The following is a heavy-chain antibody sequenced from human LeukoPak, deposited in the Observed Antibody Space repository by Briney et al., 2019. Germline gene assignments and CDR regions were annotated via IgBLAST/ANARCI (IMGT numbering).Heavy chain of an antibody. J-gene: IGHJ3*02. CDR1: GGSISSSSYY. CDR2: IYYSGST. D-gene: IGHD3-16*01. CDR3: ARPDAGGVAAFDAFDI. V-gene: IGHV4-39*01. Sequence: SEPLSLTCTVSGGSISSSSYYWGWIRQPPGKGLEWIGSIYYSGSTYYNPSLKSRVTISVDTSKNQFSLKLSSVTAADTAVYYCARPDAGGVAAFDAFDIWGQGTMVTVSS.